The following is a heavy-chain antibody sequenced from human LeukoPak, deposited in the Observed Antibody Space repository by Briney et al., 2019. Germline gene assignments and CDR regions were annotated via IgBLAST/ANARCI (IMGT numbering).Heavy chain of an antibody. Sequence: SETLSLTCTVSGGSISGSVYYWGWIRQPPGKGLEWIGSIYYGGSTYYNPSLKSRVTISVDKSKNQFSLKLSSVTAADTAVYYCARDGDYYDSSGPNWFDPWGQGTLVTVSS. D-gene: IGHD3-22*01. CDR1: GGSISGSVYY. CDR2: IYYGGST. J-gene: IGHJ5*02. CDR3: ARDGDYYDSSGPNWFDP. V-gene: IGHV4-39*07.